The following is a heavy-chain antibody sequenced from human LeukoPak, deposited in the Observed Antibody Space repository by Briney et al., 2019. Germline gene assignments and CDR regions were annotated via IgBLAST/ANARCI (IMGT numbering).Heavy chain of an antibody. V-gene: IGHV1-69*13. J-gene: IGHJ4*02. CDR2: IIPIFGTA. D-gene: IGHD6-6*01. Sequence: SVKVSCKASGGTFSSYAISWVRQAPGQGLEWMGGIIPIFGTANYAQKFQGRVTITADESTSTAYMELSSLRSEDTAMYYCASQNIAARSVDYWGQGTLVTVSS. CDR1: GGTFSSYA. CDR3: ASQNIAARSVDY.